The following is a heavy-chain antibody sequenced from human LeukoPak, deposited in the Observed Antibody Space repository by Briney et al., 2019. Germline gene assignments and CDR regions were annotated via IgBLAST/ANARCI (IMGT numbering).Heavy chain of an antibody. J-gene: IGHJ4*02. CDR3: ARDSALRDGYKIDY. CDR1: GFTFSSYG. V-gene: IGHV3-33*01. D-gene: IGHD5-24*01. Sequence: GGSLRLSCAASGFTFSSYGMHWVRQAPGKGLEWVAVILSDGSKEFYTDSVKGRFTISRDNAKNSLYLQMSSLRAEDTAVYYCARDSALRDGYKIDYWGQGTLVTVSS. CDR2: ILSDGSKE.